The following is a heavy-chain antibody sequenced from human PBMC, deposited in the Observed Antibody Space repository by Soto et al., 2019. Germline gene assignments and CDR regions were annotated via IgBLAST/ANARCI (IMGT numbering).Heavy chain of an antibody. Sequence: EVPLVESGGGLVQPGGSLRLSCAASGFTFSSYSMNWVRPAPGKGLEWVSYISSSSSTIYYADSVKGRFTISRDNAKTSPYLQMNSLRAEDTAVYYCAREADILNWFDPWGQGTLVTVSS. V-gene: IGHV3-48*01. J-gene: IGHJ5*02. CDR2: ISSSSSTI. CDR1: GFTFSSYS. D-gene: IGHD3-9*01. CDR3: AREADILNWFDP.